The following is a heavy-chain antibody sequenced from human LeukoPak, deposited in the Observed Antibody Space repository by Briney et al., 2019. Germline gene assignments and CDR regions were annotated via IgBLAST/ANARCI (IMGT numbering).Heavy chain of an antibody. CDR1: RYSFTSYW. CDR2: IYPGDSDT. D-gene: IGHD2-15*01. J-gene: IGHJ4*02. Sequence: GESLKISCKGSRYSFTSYWIGWVRQMPGKGLEWMGIIYPGDSDTRYSPSFQGQVTISADKSISTAYLQWSSLKASDTAMYYCARFVGACSGGSCYSDYWGQGTLVTVSS. V-gene: IGHV5-51*01. CDR3: ARFVGACSGGSCYSDY.